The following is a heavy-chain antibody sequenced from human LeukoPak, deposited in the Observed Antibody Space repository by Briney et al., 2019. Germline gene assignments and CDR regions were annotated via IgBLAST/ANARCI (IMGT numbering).Heavy chain of an antibody. D-gene: IGHD1-26*01. CDR1: GFTFSSYA. Sequence: GGSLRLSCAASGFTFSSYAMSWVRQAPGKGLEWVATISGSGDSAYHADSVKGRFTISRDNSKNTLYLQMNSLRAEDTAVYYCAKDRGNSGNSFDPWGQGTLVTVSS. V-gene: IGHV3-23*01. CDR2: ISGSGDSA. J-gene: IGHJ5*02. CDR3: AKDRGNSGNSFDP.